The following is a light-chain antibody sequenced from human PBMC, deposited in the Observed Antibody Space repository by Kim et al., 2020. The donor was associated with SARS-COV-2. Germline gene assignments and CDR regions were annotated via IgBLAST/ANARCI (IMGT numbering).Light chain of an antibody. CDR1: SNDIGGYNY. J-gene: IGLJ3*02. Sequence: QSALTQPASISGSPGQSITISCTGTSNDIGGYNYVSWYQHHSGKAPKLIITDVTKRPSGVSNRFSGSKSGNTASLTISGLQTEDEADYYCCSFTSSSTVVFGGGTKLTVL. CDR3: CSFTSSSTVV. CDR2: DVT. V-gene: IGLV2-14*03.